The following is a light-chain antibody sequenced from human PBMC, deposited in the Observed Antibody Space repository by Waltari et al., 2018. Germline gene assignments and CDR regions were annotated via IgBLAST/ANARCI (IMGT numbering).Light chain of an antibody. CDR1: SGHSSNV. J-gene: IGLJ3*02. CDR2: VNSEGSH. Sequence: QLALTQSPSASASLGASVKLTCTLNSGHSSNVVAWLQQQPEKGLRYLMKVNSEGSHGKGDDMADRVAGSGSGAERYLTIASRQAEDEADYYCQTGGHGTCVFGGGTKLTVL. V-gene: IGLV4-69*02. CDR3: QTGGHGTCV.